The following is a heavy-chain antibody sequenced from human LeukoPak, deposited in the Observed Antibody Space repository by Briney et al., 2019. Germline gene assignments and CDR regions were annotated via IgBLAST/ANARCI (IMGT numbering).Heavy chain of an antibody. CDR3: ARSLTAAAGDY. J-gene: IGHJ4*02. V-gene: IGHV5-51*01. D-gene: IGHD6-25*01. Sequence: LAESLKISCKGSGYRFTSYWIGWVRQIPGKGLEWMAIIYPADSDIRYSPSFQGQVTISADKSISTAYLQWSSLKASDTAMYYCARSLTAAAGDYWGQGTLVTVSS. CDR1: GYRFTSYW. CDR2: IYPADSDI.